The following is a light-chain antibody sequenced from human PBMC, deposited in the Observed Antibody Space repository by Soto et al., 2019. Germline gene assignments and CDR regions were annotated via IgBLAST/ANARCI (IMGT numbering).Light chain of an antibody. CDR1: SSDIGAYNY. V-gene: IGLV2-14*01. J-gene: IGLJ1*01. CDR3: SSFTSSSTDV. CDR2: DVS. Sequence: QSALTQPASVSGSPGQSIAISCTGTSSDIGAYNYVSWYQQYPGKAPKLMIYDVSNRPSGVSDRFSGSKSGNTASLTISGLQAEDEAEYYCSSFTSSSTDVFGTGTKLTVL.